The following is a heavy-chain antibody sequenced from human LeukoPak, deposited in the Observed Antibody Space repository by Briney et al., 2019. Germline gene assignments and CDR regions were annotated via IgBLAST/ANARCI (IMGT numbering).Heavy chain of an antibody. CDR2: ISSSGSTI. CDR1: GFTFYTYS. Sequence: GGSLRLSCAASGFTFYTYSMNWVRQAPGKGLEWVSYISSSGSTIYYADSVKGRFTISRDNAKNSLYLQMNSLRAEDTAVYYCAELGITMIGGVWGKGTTVTISS. D-gene: IGHD3-10*02. V-gene: IGHV3-48*04. CDR3: AELGITMIGGV. J-gene: IGHJ6*04.